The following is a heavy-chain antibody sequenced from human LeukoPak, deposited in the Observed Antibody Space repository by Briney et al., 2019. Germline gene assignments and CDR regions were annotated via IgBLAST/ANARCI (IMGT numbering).Heavy chain of an antibody. V-gene: IGHV3-48*01. D-gene: IGHD4-17*01. Sequence: GGSLRLSCAASGFTFSSYNMNWVRQAPGKGLEWVSYISSSSSNIDYADSVKGRFTISRHNAKNSLFLQMNSLRAEDTAVYYCARDLDYVHALDIWGQGTVVTVSS. CDR3: ARDLDYVHALDI. CDR2: ISSSSSNI. CDR1: GFTFSSYN. J-gene: IGHJ3*02.